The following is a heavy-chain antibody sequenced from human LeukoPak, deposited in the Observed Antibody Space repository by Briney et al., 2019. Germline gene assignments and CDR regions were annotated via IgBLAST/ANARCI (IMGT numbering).Heavy chain of an antibody. V-gene: IGHV3-48*03. Sequence: GGSLRLSCAAFGFTFSSYEMNWVRQAPGKGLEWVSYISSSGSTIYYADSVKGRFTISRDNAKNSLYLQMNSLRAEDTAVYYCARAHPTIYYGPGEYFDYWGQGTLVTVSS. D-gene: IGHD3-10*01. CDR2: ISSSGSTI. J-gene: IGHJ4*02. CDR1: GFTFSSYE. CDR3: ARAHPTIYYGPGEYFDY.